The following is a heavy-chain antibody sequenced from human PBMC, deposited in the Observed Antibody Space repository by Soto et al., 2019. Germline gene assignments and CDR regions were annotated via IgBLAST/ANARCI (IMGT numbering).Heavy chain of an antibody. J-gene: IGHJ5*02. Sequence: PGGSLRLSCAASGFTFSGHAMRWVRQASGKGLEWVSGISGSGSSTYYADSVKGRFTISRDNSKNTLYSQMNSLRVEDTAVYYCAKYRTGYYSWFDPWGQGTLVTVSS. V-gene: IGHV3-23*01. CDR3: AKYRTGYYSWFDP. CDR2: ISGSGSST. D-gene: IGHD3-9*01. CDR1: GFTFSGHA.